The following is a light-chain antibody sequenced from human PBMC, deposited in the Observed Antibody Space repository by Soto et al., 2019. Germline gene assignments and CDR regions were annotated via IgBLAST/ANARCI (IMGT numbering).Light chain of an antibody. CDR3: QQYNSYSWT. CDR2: KAS. CDR1: QSISSW. V-gene: IGKV1-5*03. J-gene: IGKJ1*01. Sequence: DIPMTQSPSTLSASVGDRVTITCRASQSISSWLAWYHQKPGKAPKLLIYKASSLESGVPSRFSGSGSGTEFTLTISSLQPDDFATYYCQQYNSYSWTFGQGTKVEIK.